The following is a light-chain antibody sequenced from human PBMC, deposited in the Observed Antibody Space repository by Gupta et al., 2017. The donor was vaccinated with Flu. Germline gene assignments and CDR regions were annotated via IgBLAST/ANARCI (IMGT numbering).Light chain of an antibody. CDR2: YDD. J-gene: IGLJ3*02. Sequence: QSVLTQPPSVSEAPRQRVTISCSGSSSNIGNNAVNWYQHLPGKAPKLLIYYDDLLSSGVSDRFSGSKSATSASLAIRGLQSEDEADYYCAAWDDSLNAWVFGGGTKLTVL. CDR1: SSNIGNNA. CDR3: AAWDDSLNAWV. V-gene: IGLV1-36*01.